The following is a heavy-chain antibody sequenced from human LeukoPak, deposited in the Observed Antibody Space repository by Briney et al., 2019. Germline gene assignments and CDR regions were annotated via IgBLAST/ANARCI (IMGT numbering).Heavy chain of an antibody. Sequence: PSETLSLICTVSGGSISSYYWSWIRQPPGKGLEWIGYISYSGSTNYNPSLKSRLTISVDTSKNQFSLKLSSMTAADTAVYYCARHAYYGSAPLFDPWGQGTLVTVSS. CDR2: ISYSGST. CDR3: ARHAYYGSAPLFDP. D-gene: IGHD3-10*01. CDR1: GGSISSYY. J-gene: IGHJ5*02. V-gene: IGHV4-59*08.